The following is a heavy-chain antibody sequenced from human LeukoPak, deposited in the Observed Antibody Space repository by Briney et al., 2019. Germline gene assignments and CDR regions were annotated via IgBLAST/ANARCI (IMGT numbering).Heavy chain of an antibody. CDR2: INPNSGGT. J-gene: IGHJ4*02. V-gene: IGHV1-2*02. CDR1: GYTFTGYY. Sequence: ASVKVSCKPSGYTFTGYYMHWVRQAPGQGLEWMGWINPNSGGTNYAQKFQGRVTMTRDTSISTAYMELSRLGSDDTAVYYCARDTCSSTSCYIDYWGQGTLVTVSS. CDR3: ARDTCSSTSCYIDY. D-gene: IGHD2-2*01.